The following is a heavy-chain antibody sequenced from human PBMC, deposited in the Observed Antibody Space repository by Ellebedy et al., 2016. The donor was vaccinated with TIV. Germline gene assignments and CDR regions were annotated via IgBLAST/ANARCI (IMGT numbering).Heavy chain of an antibody. V-gene: IGHV3-7*03. Sequence: GGSLRLSCAASGFTFRNYWMNWVRQAPGKGLEWVANMNQDGSAKYYVDSVKGRFTISRDNAKNSLYLQMNSLRAEDTAVYYCGTPGGYVSGFGQWGQGTLVIVSS. J-gene: IGHJ4*02. CDR2: MNQDGSAK. CDR1: GFTFRNYW. D-gene: IGHD2-15*01. CDR3: GTPGGYVSGFGQ.